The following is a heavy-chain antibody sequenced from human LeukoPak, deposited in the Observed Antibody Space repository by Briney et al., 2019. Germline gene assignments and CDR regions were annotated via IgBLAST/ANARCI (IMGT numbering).Heavy chain of an antibody. J-gene: IGHJ6*03. CDR3: AKDEERTGYSSGWYWYYYYYYMDV. CDR2: IRYDGNNK. CDR1: GFAFSSYG. V-gene: IGHV3-30*02. Sequence: PGGSLRLSCAASGFAFSSYGIHWVRQAPGKGLEWVAFIRYDGNNKYYADSVKGRLTISRDNSKNTLYLQMNSLRAEDTAVYYCAKDEERTGYSSGWYWYYYYYYMDVWGKGTTVTVSS. D-gene: IGHD6-19*01.